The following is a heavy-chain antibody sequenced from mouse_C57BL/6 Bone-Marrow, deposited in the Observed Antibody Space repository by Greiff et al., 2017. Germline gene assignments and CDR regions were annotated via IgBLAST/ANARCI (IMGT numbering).Heavy chain of an antibody. D-gene: IGHD1-1*01. J-gene: IGHJ2*01. Sequence: VHLVESGTELVKPGASVKLSCKASGYTFTSYWMHWVKQRPGQGLEWIGNINPSNGGTNYNEKFKSKATLTVDKSSSTAYMQLSSLTSEDSAVYYCAREDYYGSSPYYFDYWGQGTTLTVSS. V-gene: IGHV1-53*01. CDR2: INPSNGGT. CDR1: GYTFTSYW. CDR3: AREDYYGSSPYYFDY.